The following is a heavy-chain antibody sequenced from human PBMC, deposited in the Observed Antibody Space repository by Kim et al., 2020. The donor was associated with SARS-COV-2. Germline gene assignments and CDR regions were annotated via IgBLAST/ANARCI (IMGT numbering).Heavy chain of an antibody. V-gene: IGHV5-10-1*01. Sequence: GESLKISCKGSGYSFTSYWISWVRQMPGKGLEWMGRIDPSDSYTNYSPSFQGHVTISADKSISTAYLQWSSLKASDTAMYYCARHGGCRGGDCYPYYWGQGTLVTVSS. J-gene: IGHJ4*02. CDR2: IDPSDSYT. D-gene: IGHD2-21*02. CDR3: ARHGGCRGGDCYPYY. CDR1: GYSFTSYW.